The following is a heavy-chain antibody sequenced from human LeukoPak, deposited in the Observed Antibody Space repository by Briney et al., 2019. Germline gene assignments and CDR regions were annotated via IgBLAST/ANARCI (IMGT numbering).Heavy chain of an antibody. V-gene: IGHV3-21*04. D-gene: IGHD3-22*01. J-gene: IGHJ4*02. CDR2: ISSSSGMI. Sequence: GGSLRLSCEASGFTFTSYAMNWVRQAPGKGLEWVSAISSSSGMIYYADSVKGRFTISRDNAKNSLYLQMNSLRAEDTAVYYCAKDPHPDAYYDSSGGYFDYWGQGTLVTVSS. CDR1: GFTFTSYA. CDR3: AKDPHPDAYYDSSGGYFDY.